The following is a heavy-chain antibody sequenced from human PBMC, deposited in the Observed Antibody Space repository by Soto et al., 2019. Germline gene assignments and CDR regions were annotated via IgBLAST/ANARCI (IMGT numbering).Heavy chain of an antibody. CDR3: ARDRYYDILTGYSDYGMDV. J-gene: IGHJ6*02. V-gene: IGHV1-18*01. Sequence: ASVKVSCKASGYTFTSYGISWVRQAPGQGLEWMGWISAYNGNTNYAQKLQGRVTMTTDTSTSTAYMELRSLRSDDTAVYYCARDRYYDILTGYSDYGMDVWGQGTTVTVS. D-gene: IGHD3-9*01. CDR1: GYTFTSYG. CDR2: ISAYNGNT.